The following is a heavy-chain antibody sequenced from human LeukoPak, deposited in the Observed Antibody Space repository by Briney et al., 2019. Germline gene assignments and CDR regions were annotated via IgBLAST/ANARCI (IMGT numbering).Heavy chain of an antibody. V-gene: IGHV7-4-1*02. D-gene: IGHD5-24*01. CDR3: TRDRTEIGNDC. CDR2: INTNTGQP. J-gene: IGHJ4*02. CDR1: GYTFTTYG. Sequence: WASVKVSCKASGYTFTTYGMNWVRQAPGQGLEWMGRINTNTGQPTYVRGFTGRFVFSLDSSVSTAYLQISSLEAADTAVYYCTRDRTEIGNDCWGQGTLITVSS.